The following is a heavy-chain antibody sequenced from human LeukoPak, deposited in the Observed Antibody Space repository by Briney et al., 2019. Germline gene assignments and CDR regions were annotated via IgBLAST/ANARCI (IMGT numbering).Heavy chain of an antibody. V-gene: IGHV3-23*01. J-gene: IGHJ4*02. CDR1: GLTFGHYA. Sequence: GGSLRLSCAASGLTFGHYAMNWVRQAPGKGLEWVSAISVSGDRTYYADSVKGRFTISRDSFKNTLYLQLNSLRAEDTAVYYCALKLKAPGPLDYWGQGTLVTVSS. D-gene: IGHD2-8*02. CDR3: ALKLKAPGPLDY. CDR2: ISVSGDRT.